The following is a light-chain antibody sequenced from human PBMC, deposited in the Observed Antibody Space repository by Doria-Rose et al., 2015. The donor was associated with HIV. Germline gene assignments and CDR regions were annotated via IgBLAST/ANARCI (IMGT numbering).Light chain of an antibody. CDR3: QSYDSRLSVYV. V-gene: IGLV1-40*01. J-gene: IGLJ1*01. Sequence: QPVLTQPPSVSGAPGLRVAISCTGSRSNIGAGFDGKWYQQLPGTGPKLLIHGNTKRPSGVPDRFSGSKTGTSDSLAISGLRAEDEADYYCQSYDSRLSVYVFGTGTKVTVL. CDR2: GNT. CDR1: RSNIGAGFD.